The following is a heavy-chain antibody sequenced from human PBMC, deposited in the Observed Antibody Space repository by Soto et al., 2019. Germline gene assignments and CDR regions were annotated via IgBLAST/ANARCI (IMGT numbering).Heavy chain of an antibody. D-gene: IGHD6-6*01. J-gene: IGHJ4*02. CDR1: GYTFTSYG. CDR2: ISAYNGNT. Sequence: ASVKVSCKASGYTFTSYGISWVRQAPGQGLEWMGWISAYNGNTNYAQKLQGRVTMTTDTSTSTAYMELRSLRSDDTAVYYCARERRYSSSSHQYYFDYWGQGTLVTVSS. CDR3: ARERRYSSSSHQYYFDY. V-gene: IGHV1-18*01.